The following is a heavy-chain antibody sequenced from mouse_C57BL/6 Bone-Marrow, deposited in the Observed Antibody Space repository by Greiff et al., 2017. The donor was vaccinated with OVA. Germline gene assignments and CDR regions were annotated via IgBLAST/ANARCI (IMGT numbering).Heavy chain of an antibody. CDR3: AIPLIYYDYDGGAMDY. CDR2: IHPSDSDT. J-gene: IGHJ4*01. D-gene: IGHD2-4*01. Sequence: QVQLQQPGAELVKPGASVKVSCKASGYTFTSYWMHWVKQRPGQGLEWIGRIHPSDSDTNYNQKFKGKATLTVDKSSSTAYMQLCSLTSEDSAVYYCAIPLIYYDYDGGAMDYWGQGTSVTVSS. V-gene: IGHV1-74*01. CDR1: GYTFTSYW.